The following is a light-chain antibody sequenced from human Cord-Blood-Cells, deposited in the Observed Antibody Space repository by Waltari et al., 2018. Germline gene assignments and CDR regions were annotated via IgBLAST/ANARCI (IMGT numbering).Light chain of an antibody. CDR2: DVS. V-gene: IGLV2-11*01. CDR3: CSYAGSYTYV. Sequence: QSALTQPRSVSGSPGQSVTISCTGTSSDVGGYNYVSWYQQHPGKAPKLMIYDVSKRASGGPDRFSGSKSGNTASLTISGLQAEDEADYYCCSYAGSYTYVFGTGTKVTFL. CDR1: SSDVGGYNY. J-gene: IGLJ1*01.